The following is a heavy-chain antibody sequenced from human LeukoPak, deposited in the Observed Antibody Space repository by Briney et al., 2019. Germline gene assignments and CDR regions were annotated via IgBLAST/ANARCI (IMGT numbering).Heavy chain of an antibody. CDR2: IYHSGST. J-gene: IGHJ4*02. Sequence: YXXXXGYYWGWIRPPPXKGXEWIGSIYHSGSTXYNPSLKSRVTISVXTSKXQFSLKLSSVTAADTAVYYXXXXXXXEXXTXNWGXGXLXTVSS. CDR3: XXXXXXEXXTXN. CDR1: YXXXXGYY. V-gene: IGHV4-38-2*01.